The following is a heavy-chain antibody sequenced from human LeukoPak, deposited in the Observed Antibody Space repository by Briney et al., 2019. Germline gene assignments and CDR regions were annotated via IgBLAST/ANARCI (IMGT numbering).Heavy chain of an antibody. CDR3: ASGNSVPYFDY. J-gene: IGHJ4*02. V-gene: IGHV1-69*04. D-gene: IGHD4-23*01. CDR2: IIPILGIA. Sequence: GASVKISCKASGGTFSSYAISWVRQAPGQGLEWMGRIIPILGIANYAQKFRGRVTITADKSTSTAYMELSSLRSEDTAVYYCASGNSVPYFDYWGQGTLVTVSS. CDR1: GGTFSSYA.